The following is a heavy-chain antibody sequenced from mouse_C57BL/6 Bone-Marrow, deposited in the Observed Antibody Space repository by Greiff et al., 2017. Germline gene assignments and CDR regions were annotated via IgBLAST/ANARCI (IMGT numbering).Heavy chain of an antibody. V-gene: IGHV1-69*01. CDR2: IDPSDSYT. J-gene: IGHJ2*01. CDR1: GYTFTSYW. CDR3: ARAEGDY. Sequence: QVQLQQPGAELVMPGASVKLSCKASGYTFTSYWMHWVKQRPGQGLEWIGEIDPSDSYTNYNQKFKGKSTLTVDKSSSTAYMQLSSLASEDAAVYYCARAEGDYWGQGTTLTVSS.